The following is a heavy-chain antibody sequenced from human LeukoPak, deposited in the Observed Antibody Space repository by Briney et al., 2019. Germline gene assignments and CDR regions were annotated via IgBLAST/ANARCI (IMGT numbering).Heavy chain of an antibody. CDR3: AKAADQYYYYYFYYMDV. Sequence: GGSLRLSCAASGFTFDDYAMHWVRQAPGKGLEWVAVISFDGSSKDYAESVRGRFTVSRDNSKNTVYLQMNSLRVEDTAVYYCAKAADQYYYYYFYYMDVWGKGTTVTVSS. J-gene: IGHJ6*03. CDR1: GFTFDDYA. D-gene: IGHD2-2*01. V-gene: IGHV3-30*18. CDR2: ISFDGSSK.